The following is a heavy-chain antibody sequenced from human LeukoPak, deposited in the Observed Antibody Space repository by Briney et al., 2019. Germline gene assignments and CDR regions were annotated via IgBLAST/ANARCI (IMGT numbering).Heavy chain of an antibody. Sequence: PGGSLRLSCAASGFTFSSYWMHWVRHAPGKGLVWVSAISGSGGSTYYADSVKGRFTISRDNSKNTLYLQMNSLRAEDTAVYYCAKGKVVRGTFFDYWGQGTLVTVSS. CDR3: AKGKVVRGTFFDY. D-gene: IGHD3-10*01. J-gene: IGHJ4*02. CDR2: ISGSGGST. CDR1: GFTFSSYW. V-gene: IGHV3-23*01.